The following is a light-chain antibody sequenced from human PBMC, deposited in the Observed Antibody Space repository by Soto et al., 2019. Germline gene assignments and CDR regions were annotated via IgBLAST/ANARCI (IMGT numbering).Light chain of an antibody. Sequence: EIVFTQCPATLSLPPVEIATLSCRASQSLGLSLAWYQQKPGQAPRLLIYGASNRATGIPARFSGSGSGTEFTLIISSLQSEDSAVYYCQQYNRWLWTFGQGTKVDI. CDR2: GAS. J-gene: IGKJ1*01. V-gene: IGKV3-15*01. CDR1: QSLGLS. CDR3: QQYNRWLWT.